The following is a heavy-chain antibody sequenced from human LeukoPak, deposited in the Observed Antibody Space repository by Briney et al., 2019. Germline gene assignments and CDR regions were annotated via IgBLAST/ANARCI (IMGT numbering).Heavy chain of an antibody. CDR3: AKSSSEESSAYRFPVFDY. CDR2: ISGSGGST. Sequence: GGSLRLSCAASGFTFSSYAMSWVRQAPGKGLEWVSAISGSGGSTYYADSVKGRLTISRDNSKNTLYLQMNSLRAEDTAVYYCAKSSSEESSAYRFPVFDYWGQGTLVTVSS. V-gene: IGHV3-23*01. J-gene: IGHJ4*02. D-gene: IGHD3-22*01. CDR1: GFTFSSYA.